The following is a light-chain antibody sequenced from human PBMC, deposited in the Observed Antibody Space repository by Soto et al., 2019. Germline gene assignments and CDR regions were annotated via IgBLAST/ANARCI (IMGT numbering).Light chain of an antibody. CDR3: QQYGSSHLT. Sequence: IVLTQSPGTLSLSPRARTTLSCRPIQSISRYLAWYQQKPGQGPRLLIYGASSRATGTPDRFSGSGSGTDFTLTISTLQPEDLAVYYCQQYGSSHLTVGGGNKVAIK. J-gene: IGKJ4*01. V-gene: IGKV3-20*01. CDR2: GAS. CDR1: QSISRY.